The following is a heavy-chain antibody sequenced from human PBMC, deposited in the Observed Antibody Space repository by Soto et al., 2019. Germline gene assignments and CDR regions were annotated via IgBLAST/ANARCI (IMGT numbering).Heavy chain of an antibody. Sequence: PGGSLRLSCAASGFTFSSYAMSWVRQAPGKGLEWVSGISGSGGSTYYADSVKGRFTISRDNSKHTLYLQMNSLRAEDTAVYYWAKDGNSGWPSDYWGQGTLVTVSS. V-gene: IGHV3-23*01. CDR2: ISGSGGST. CDR3: AKDGNSGWPSDY. D-gene: IGHD6-19*01. J-gene: IGHJ4*02. CDR1: GFTFSSYA.